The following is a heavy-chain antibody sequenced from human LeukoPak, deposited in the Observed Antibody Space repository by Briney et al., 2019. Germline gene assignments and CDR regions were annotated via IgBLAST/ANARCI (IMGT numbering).Heavy chain of an antibody. CDR2: IYYSGST. CDR3: ARVSLDYYYGMDV. CDR1: GGSISSYY. V-gene: IGHV4-59*01. J-gene: IGHJ6*01. Sequence: PSETLSLTCTVSGGSISSYYWSWMRQPPGKGLEWIGYIYYSGSTNYNPSLKSRVTISIDTSKNQFSLKLSSVTAADTAVYYRARVSLDYYYGMDVWGQGTTVTVSS.